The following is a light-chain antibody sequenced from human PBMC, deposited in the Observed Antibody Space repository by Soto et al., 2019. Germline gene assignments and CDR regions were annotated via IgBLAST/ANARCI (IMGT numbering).Light chain of an antibody. Sequence: QSVLTQPASVSGSAGQSITISCTGTSSDVGGYNYVSWYQQHPGKAPKLMIYEVSNRPSGVSNRFSGSKSGNTASLTISGLQAEDEADYYCSSYTSSSTLDYVFGTGTRSPS. CDR1: SSDVGGYNY. CDR3: SSYTSSSTLDYV. V-gene: IGLV2-14*01. J-gene: IGLJ1*01. CDR2: EVS.